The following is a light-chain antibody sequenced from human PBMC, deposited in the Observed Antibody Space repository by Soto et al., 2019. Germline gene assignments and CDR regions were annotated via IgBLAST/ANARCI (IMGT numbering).Light chain of an antibody. J-gene: IGLJ2*01. CDR3: ASWDDSMNGPV. Sequence: QSVLTQPPSASGTPGQRDTISCFGSSSNIGSNTVNWYQQLPGTAPKLLIYINDRRPSGVPDRFSGSKSGTSASLAISGLQSEDEADYYCASWDDSMNGPVFGGGTKLTVL. V-gene: IGLV1-44*01. CDR1: SSNIGSNT. CDR2: IND.